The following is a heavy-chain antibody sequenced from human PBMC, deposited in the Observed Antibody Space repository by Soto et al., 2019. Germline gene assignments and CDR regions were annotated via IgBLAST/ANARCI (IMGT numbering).Heavy chain of an antibody. J-gene: IGHJ4*02. CDR1: GFTFSSYA. V-gene: IGHV3-23*01. D-gene: IGHD6-6*01. CDR3: AKVHLKVAARRDYYFDY. Sequence: PGGSLRLSCAASGFTFSSYAMSWVRQAPGKGLERVSVISGSGGSTYYADSVKGRFTISRDNSKNTLYLQMNSLRAEDTAVYYCAKVHLKVAARRDYYFDYWGQGTLVTVSS. CDR2: ISGSGGST.